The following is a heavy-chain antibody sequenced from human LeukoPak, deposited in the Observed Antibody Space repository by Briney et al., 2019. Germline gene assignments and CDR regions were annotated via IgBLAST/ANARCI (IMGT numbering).Heavy chain of an antibody. CDR1: GYSFLSHW. J-gene: IGHJ4*02. CDR2: IYPGDSDT. Sequence: GESLKISCKGSGYSFLSHWIGWVRQMPGKGLEWMGIIYPGDSDTRYNPSFQGQVTILADKSISTAYLQWSSLKASDTAMYYCAKADRDGYPCWGQGTLVTVSS. V-gene: IGHV5-51*01. D-gene: IGHD5-24*01. CDR3: AKADRDGYPC.